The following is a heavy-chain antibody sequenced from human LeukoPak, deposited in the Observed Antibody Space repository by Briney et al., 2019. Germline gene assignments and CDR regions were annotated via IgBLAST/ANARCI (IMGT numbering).Heavy chain of an antibody. CDR1: GGTFSSYA. D-gene: IGHD2-2*01. CDR3: ARDYLDGYCSSTSCFYGMDV. Sequence: ASVKVSCKASGGTFSSYAISCVRQAPGQGLEWMERIIPILGIANYAQKFQGRVTITADKSTSTAYMELSSLRSEDTAVYYCARDYLDGYCSSTSCFYGMDVWGQGTTVTVSS. V-gene: IGHV1-69*04. J-gene: IGHJ6*02. CDR2: IIPILGIA.